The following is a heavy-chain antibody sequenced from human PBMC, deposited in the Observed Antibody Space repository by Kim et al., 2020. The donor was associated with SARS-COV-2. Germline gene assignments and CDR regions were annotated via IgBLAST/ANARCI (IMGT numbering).Heavy chain of an antibody. CDR2: TRHKGDSYIP. CDR1: GFSLSDFH. J-gene: IGHJ4*02. D-gene: IGHD1-26*01. CDR3: ARDSSGTPEDYWGQGGSAAEV. Sequence: GGSLRLSCAASGFSLSDFHMDWVRQAPGKGLEWVGRTRHKGDSYIPEYAASVKGRFAISRDDSKNSLYLQMNSLKIEDTSVYYCARDSSGTPEDYWGQGGSAAEVWGQGTQVTVSS. V-gene: IGHV3-72*01.